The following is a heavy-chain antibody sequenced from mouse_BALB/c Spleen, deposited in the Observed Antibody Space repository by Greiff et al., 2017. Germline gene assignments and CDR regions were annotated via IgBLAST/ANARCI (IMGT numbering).Heavy chain of an antibody. CDR2: ISYSGST. D-gene: IGHD4-1*01. Sequence: EVKVVESGPGLVKPSQSLSLPSPVPAYSITSDYAWNWFRQFPGNKLEWMGYISYSGSTSYNPSLKSRISITRDTSKNQFFLQLNSVTTEDTATYYCATWLTGRVFAYWGQGTLVTVAA. V-gene: IGHV3-2*02. J-gene: IGHJ3*01. CDR3: ATWLTGRVFAY. CDR1: AYSITSDYA.